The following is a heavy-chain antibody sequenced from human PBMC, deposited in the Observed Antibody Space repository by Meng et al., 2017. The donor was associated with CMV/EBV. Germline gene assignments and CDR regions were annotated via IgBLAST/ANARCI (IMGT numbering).Heavy chain of an antibody. CDR3: ARGGIAAAGLH. D-gene: IGHD6-13*01. CDR2: IYYSGST. V-gene: IGHV4-39*07. J-gene: IGHJ4*02. CDR1: GGSISSSSYY. Sequence: HLKESGPGLVKPSETLSLTCTVSGGSISSSSYYWGWIRQPPGKGLEWIGSIYYSGSTYYNPSLKSRVTISVDTSKNQFSLKLSSVTAADTAVYYCARGGIAAAGLHWGQGTLVTVSS.